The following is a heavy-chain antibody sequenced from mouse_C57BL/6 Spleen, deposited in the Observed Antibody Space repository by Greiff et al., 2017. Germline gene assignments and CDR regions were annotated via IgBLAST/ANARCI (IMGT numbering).Heavy chain of an antibody. V-gene: IGHV3-6*01. CDR1: GYSITSGYY. D-gene: IGHD3-2*02. J-gene: IGHJ2*01. CDR2: ISYDGSN. CDR3: EREGLDSSGYVYFDY. Sequence: EVQLQQSGPGLVKPSQSLSLTCSVTGYSITSGYYWNWIRQSPGNKLEWMGYISYDGSNNYNPSLKNRISITRDTSKNQFFLKLNSVTTEDTATYDCEREGLDSSGYVYFDYWGQGTTLTVSS.